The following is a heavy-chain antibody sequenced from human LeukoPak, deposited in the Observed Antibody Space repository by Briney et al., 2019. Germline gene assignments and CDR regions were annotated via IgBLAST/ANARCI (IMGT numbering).Heavy chain of an antibody. D-gene: IGHD4-17*01. Sequence: GGSLRPSCAASGFTFSSYGMNWVRQAPGKGLEWVSGISGSGSYTYYADSVKGRFTISRDNSKNTLYLQMNSLRAEDTAVYYCAGEGYGDYEGDYWGQGTLVTVSS. CDR1: GFTFSSYG. CDR2: ISGSGSYT. V-gene: IGHV3-23*01. J-gene: IGHJ4*02. CDR3: AGEGYGDYEGDY.